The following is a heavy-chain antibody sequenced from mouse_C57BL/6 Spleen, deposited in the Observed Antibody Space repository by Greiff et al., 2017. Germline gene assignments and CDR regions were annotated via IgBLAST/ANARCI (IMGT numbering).Heavy chain of an antibody. J-gene: IGHJ2*01. Sequence: EVQLQESGGGLVKPGGSLKLSCAASGFTFSDYGMHWVRQAPEKGLEWVAYISSGSSTIYYADTVKGRFTISRDNAKNTLFLQMTSRRSEDTSMYYCAREYYYGSSPFDNWGQGTTLTVSS. CDR2: ISSGSSTI. CDR1: GFTFSDYG. CDR3: AREYYYGSSPFDN. D-gene: IGHD1-1*01. V-gene: IGHV5-17*01.